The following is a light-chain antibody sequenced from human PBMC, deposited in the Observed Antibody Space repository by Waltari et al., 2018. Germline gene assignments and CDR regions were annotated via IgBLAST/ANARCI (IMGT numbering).Light chain of an antibody. CDR3: LQYNSYPWT. Sequence: DIQVTQSPSTLSASVGDRVTITCRASQSIVVWLAWYQQKPGKAPRLLIYKASYLESGVPSRFSGSGSVTEFTLTISSLQAYDFATYYCLQYNSYPWTFGQGTKVEIK. CDR1: QSIVVW. V-gene: IGKV1-5*03. CDR2: KAS. J-gene: IGKJ1*01.